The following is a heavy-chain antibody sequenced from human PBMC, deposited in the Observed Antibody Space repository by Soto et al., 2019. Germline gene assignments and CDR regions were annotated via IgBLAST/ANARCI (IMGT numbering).Heavy chain of an antibody. CDR2: ISGSEDRT. V-gene: IGHV3-23*01. J-gene: IGHJ4*02. Sequence: LQSGGGVVQPGESLRLSCAASGFSLRDHALSWVRQAAGGGLEWVSGISGSEDRTNYADFVRGRFFISKDRAKNTLYLDMSGLRVDDTAVYFCGRTYTGGWGQGTLVTVSS. CDR3: GRTYTGG. CDR1: GFSLRDHA. D-gene: IGHD3-10*01.